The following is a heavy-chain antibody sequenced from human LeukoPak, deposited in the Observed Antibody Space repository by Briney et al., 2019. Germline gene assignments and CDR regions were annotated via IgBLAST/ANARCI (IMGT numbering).Heavy chain of an antibody. CDR2: IYTSGST. CDR3: ARDRYHYDTSGPPLDI. CDR1: GGSISSGSYY. J-gene: IGHJ3*02. Sequence: SETLSLTCTASGGSISSGSYYWSWIRQPAGKGLEWIGRIYTSGSTNYNPSLKSRVTMSVDTSKNQFSLRLSSVTAADTAVYYCARDRYHYDTSGPPLDIWGQGTMVTVSS. D-gene: IGHD3-22*01. V-gene: IGHV4-61*02.